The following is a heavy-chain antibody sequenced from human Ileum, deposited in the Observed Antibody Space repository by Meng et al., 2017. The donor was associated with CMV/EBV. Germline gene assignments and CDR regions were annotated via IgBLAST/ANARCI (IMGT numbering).Heavy chain of an antibody. CDR1: GTSPINSY. J-gene: IGHJ4*02. Sequence: LLQPDHGRRKLSGTLSLPWTVSGTSPINSYWTWIRQPAGKGLHGIGRISTSGSDNYNPSLKSRVTMSVDTSKKQFSLKLSSVTAADTAVYYCARSGLRGIYVDYWGQGTLVTVSS. CDR3: ARSGLRGIYVDY. D-gene: IGHD4-17*01. CDR2: ISTSGSD. V-gene: IGHV4-4*07.